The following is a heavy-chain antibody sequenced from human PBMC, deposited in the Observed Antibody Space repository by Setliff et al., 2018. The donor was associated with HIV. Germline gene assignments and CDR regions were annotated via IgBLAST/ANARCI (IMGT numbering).Heavy chain of an antibody. CDR1: GGSISNFY. D-gene: IGHD1-26*01. Sequence: PSETLSLTCTVSGGSISNFYWSWIRQPPGKGLEWIGYIYTSGSTNYNPSLKSRVTISVDTSKNHFSLKLSSVTAADTAVYYCARGFGSLDPWGKGTLVTVSS. J-gene: IGHJ5*02. CDR2: IYTSGST. V-gene: IGHV4-4*09. CDR3: ARGFGSLDP.